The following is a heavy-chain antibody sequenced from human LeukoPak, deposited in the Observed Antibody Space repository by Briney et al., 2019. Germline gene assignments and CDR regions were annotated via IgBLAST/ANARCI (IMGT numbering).Heavy chain of an antibody. CDR1: GFTFSTYW. CDR3: ARDRPGNTAIDY. Sequence: GGSLRLSCAASGFTFSTYWMHWVRKAPGKGLVWVSRIHSDGRSTSYADSVNGRFTISRDNAKNTLYLQMNSLRAEDTAVYYCARDRPGNTAIDYWGQGTLVTVSS. D-gene: IGHD5-18*01. V-gene: IGHV3-74*01. J-gene: IGHJ4*02. CDR2: IHSDGRST.